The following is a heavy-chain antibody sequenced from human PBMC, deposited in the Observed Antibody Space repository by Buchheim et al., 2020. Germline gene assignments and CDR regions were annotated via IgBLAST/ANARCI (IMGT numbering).Heavy chain of an antibody. CDR2: IYYSGST. CDR3: ARHLIAVAGYFDY. V-gene: IGHV4-59*08. Sequence: QVQLQESGPGLVKPSETPSLTCTVSGGSISSYYWSWIRQPPGKGLEWIGYIYYSGSTNYNPSLKSRVTISVDTSKNQFSLKLSSVTAADTAVYYCARHLIAVAGYFDYWGQGT. D-gene: IGHD6-19*01. CDR1: GGSISSYY. J-gene: IGHJ4*02.